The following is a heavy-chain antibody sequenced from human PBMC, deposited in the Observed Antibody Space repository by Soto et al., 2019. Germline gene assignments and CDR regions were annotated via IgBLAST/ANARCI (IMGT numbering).Heavy chain of an antibody. CDR1: GFTFDDYT. J-gene: IGHJ6*02. CDR3: AKDLLQRSGFLVYYYYSMDV. CDR2: ISWDGVST. Sequence: GGSLRLSCAASGFTFDDYTMHWVRQAPGKGLEWVSLISWDGVSTYYAASVKGRFTIARDNSNNSLYLQMNSLRTEDNALYSCAKDLLQRSGFLVYYYYSMDVWGQGTTVTVSS. D-gene: IGHD3-10*01. V-gene: IGHV3-43*01.